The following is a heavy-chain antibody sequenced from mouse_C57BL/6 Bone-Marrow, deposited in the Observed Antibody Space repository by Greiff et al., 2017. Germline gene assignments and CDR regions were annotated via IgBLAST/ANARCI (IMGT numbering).Heavy chain of an antibody. CDR2: IDPENGDT. D-gene: IGHD4-1*01. V-gene: IGHV14-4*01. J-gene: IGHJ2*01. CDR1: GFNIKDDY. Sequence: VQLQQSGAELVRPGSSVKLSCTASGFNIKDDYMHWVKQRPEQGLEWIGWIDPENGDTEYASKFQGKATITADTSSNTAYLQLSSLTSEDTAVYYCTLNWDGYYFDYWGQGTTLTVSS. CDR3: TLNWDGYYFDY.